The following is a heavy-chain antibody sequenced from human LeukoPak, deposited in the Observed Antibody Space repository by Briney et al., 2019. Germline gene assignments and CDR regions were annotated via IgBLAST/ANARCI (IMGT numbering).Heavy chain of an antibody. CDR3: ARVGILNWFDP. Sequence: GGSLRLSCAASGFTLSSYSMNWVRQAPGKGLEWVSSISSSSSYIYYADSVKGRFTISRDNAKNSLYLQMNSLRAEDTAVYYCARVGILNWFDPWGQGTQVTVSS. V-gene: IGHV3-21*01. J-gene: IGHJ5*02. CDR2: ISSSSSYI. CDR1: GFTLSSYS.